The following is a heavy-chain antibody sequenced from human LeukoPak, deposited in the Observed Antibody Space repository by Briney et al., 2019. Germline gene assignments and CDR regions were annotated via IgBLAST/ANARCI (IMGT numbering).Heavy chain of an antibody. CDR3: ARDADYNYYDSSGYYQPNFDY. J-gene: IGHJ4*02. D-gene: IGHD3-22*01. CDR1: GGTFSSYA. Sequence: ASVKVSCKASGGTFSSYAISWVRQARGQGLEWMGRIIPIVGIANYAQKFQGRVTITADKSTSTAYMELSSLRSEDTAVYYCARDADYNYYDSSGYYQPNFDYWGQGTLVTVSS. CDR2: IIPIVGIA. V-gene: IGHV1-69*04.